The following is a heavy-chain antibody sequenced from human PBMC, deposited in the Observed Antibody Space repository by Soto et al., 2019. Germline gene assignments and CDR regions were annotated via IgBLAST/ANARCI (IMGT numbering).Heavy chain of an antibody. J-gene: IGHJ5*01. D-gene: IGHD2-21*01. Sequence: PSETLSLTCTVSGVSIHNSHSFWGWIRQPPGKGLEFIGTVYYSGGAHYNSSLKSRVTISVDTANNQASLRMRSLTAADTAVYYCGRVVEGATRHTDLDSWGQGTLVTVS. CDR2: VYYSGGA. CDR1: GVSIHNSHSF. CDR3: GRVVEGATRHTDLDS. V-gene: IGHV4-39*01.